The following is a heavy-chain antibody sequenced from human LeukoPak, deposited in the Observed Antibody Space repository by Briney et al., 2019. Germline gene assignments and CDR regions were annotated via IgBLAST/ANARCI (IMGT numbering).Heavy chain of an antibody. V-gene: IGHV3-48*01. CDR2: ISSSSSTI. D-gene: IGHD4-17*01. CDR1: GFTFSSYS. J-gene: IGHJ4*02. Sequence: GGSLRLSCAASGFTFSSYSMNWVRQAPRKGLEWVSYISSSSSTIYYADSVKGRFTISRDNSKNTLYLQMNSLRAEDTAVYYCARDTTYPGEGFDYWGQGTLVTVSS. CDR3: ARDTTYPGEGFDY.